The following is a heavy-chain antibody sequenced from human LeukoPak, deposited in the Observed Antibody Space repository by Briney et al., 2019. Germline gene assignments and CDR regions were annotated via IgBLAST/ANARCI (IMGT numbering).Heavy chain of an antibody. Sequence: KISCKASGFTFTAYYIHWVQQAPGKGLEWMGRLDPEDGESIYAGRFQGRVTMTADTSTNTAYMELSSLGSDDTAVYYCATAPRIFDLDSDNRFGDYWGQGTLVTVSS. V-gene: IGHV1-69-2*01. D-gene: IGHD3/OR15-3a*01. CDR1: GFTFTAYY. CDR2: LDPEDGES. J-gene: IGHJ4*02. CDR3: ATAPRIFDLDSDNRFGDY.